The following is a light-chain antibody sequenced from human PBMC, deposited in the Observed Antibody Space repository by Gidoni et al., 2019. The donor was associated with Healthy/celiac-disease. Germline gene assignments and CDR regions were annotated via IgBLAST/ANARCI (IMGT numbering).Light chain of an antibody. V-gene: IGLV2-8*01. Sequence: QSALPQPPSASGSPGQPVTISCTGTSSDVGGYNYVSWYQQHPGKAPKLMIYEVSKRPSGVPDRFSGSKSGNTASLTVSGLQAEDEADYYCSSYAGSNYVVFGGGTKLTVL. CDR3: SSYAGSNYVV. CDR2: EVS. J-gene: IGLJ2*01. CDR1: SSDVGGYNY.